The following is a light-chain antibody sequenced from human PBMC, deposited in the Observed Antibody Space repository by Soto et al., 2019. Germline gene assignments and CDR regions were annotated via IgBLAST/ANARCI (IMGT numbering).Light chain of an antibody. Sequence: DIQMTQSPSTVSASVGDRVIITCRASQCINNCPAWYQQKPGEAPKLLIYQASSLQSGVPSRFSGSGPGTEFTLTISSRQPDDFANYYCQQCDRYRTVGQGTNVEVK. CDR2: QAS. J-gene: IGKJ1*01. CDR1: QCINNC. CDR3: QQCDRYRT. V-gene: IGKV1-5*03.